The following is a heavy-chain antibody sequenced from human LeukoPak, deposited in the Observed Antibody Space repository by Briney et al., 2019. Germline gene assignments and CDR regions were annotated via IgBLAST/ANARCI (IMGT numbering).Heavy chain of an antibody. Sequence: GGSLRLSCAASGFTFSSYAMHWVRQAPGKGLEWVAVISYDGSNKYYADSVKGRFTISRDNSKNTLYLQMNSLRAEDTAVYYCARDGSDELAVAGRFDYWGQGTLVTVSS. V-gene: IGHV3-30-3*01. CDR3: ARDGSDELAVAGRFDY. CDR2: ISYDGSNK. J-gene: IGHJ4*02. D-gene: IGHD6-19*01. CDR1: GFTFSSYA.